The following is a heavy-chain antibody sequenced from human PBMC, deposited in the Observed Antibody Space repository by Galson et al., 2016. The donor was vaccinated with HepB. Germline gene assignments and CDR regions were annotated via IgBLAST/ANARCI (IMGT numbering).Heavy chain of an antibody. D-gene: IGHD3-22*01. CDR2: INPSGGST. J-gene: IGHJ4*02. CDR1: GYTFTRYY. Sequence: SVKVSCKASGYTFTRYYIHWVRQAPGQGLGWMGVINPSGGSTKDAQKFQGRVTMTRDTSTSTVYMELSSLRSEDTAVYFCARGGYYESSGSLRYWGQGTLVTVSS. V-gene: IGHV1-46*01. CDR3: ARGGYYESSGSLRY.